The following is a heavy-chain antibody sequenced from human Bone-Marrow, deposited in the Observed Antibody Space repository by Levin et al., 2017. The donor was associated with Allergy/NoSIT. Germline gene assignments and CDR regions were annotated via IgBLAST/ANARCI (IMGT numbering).Heavy chain of an antibody. CDR2: IIPIFGTA. CDR1: GGTFSSYA. Sequence: SVKVSCKASGGTFSSYAISWVRQAPGQGLEWMGGIIPIFGTANYAQKFQGRVTITADESTSTAYMELSSLRSEDTAVYYCARAAGGGDCYENCFNWFDPWGQGTLVTVSS. CDR3: ARAAGGGDCYENCFNWFDP. J-gene: IGHJ5*02. D-gene: IGHD2-21*02. V-gene: IGHV1-69*13.